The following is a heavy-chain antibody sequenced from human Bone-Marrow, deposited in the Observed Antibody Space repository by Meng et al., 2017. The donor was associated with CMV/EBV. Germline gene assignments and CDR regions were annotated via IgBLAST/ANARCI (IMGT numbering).Heavy chain of an antibody. CDR2: INHSGST. Sequence: SQTLSLTCAVYGGSFSGYYWSWIRQPPGKGLEWIGEINHSGSTNYNPSLRSRVTISVDTSKNQFSLKLSSVTAADMAVYYCTLGLWWHGMDVWGQGTTVTVSS. CDR1: GGSFSGYY. V-gene: IGHV4-34*01. D-gene: IGHD4/OR15-4a*01. J-gene: IGHJ6*02. CDR3: TLGLWWHGMDV.